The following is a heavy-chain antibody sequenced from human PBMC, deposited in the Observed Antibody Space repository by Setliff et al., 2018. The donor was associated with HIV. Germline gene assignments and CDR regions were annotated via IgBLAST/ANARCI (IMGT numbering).Heavy chain of an antibody. CDR1: GGSFSDYY. CDR3: ARDSDVTSDAFDI. V-gene: IGHV3-11*04. D-gene: IGHD4-17*01. Sequence: LSLTCAVFGGSFSDYYWTWIRQPPGKGLEWVSYISSSGSTIYYADSVKGRFTISRDNAKNSLYLQMNSLRAEDTAVYYCARDSDVTSDAFDIWGQGTMVTVSS. J-gene: IGHJ3*02. CDR2: ISSSGSTI.